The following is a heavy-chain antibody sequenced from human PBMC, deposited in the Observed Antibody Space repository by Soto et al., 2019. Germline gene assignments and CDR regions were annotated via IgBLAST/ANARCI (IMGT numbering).Heavy chain of an antibody. D-gene: IGHD6-6*01. CDR3: ASTRGSSYDY. J-gene: IGHJ4*02. V-gene: IGHV3-53*02. Sequence: EVQLVETGGGLIQPAGSLRLSCAASGFTVSGNYMSWVRQAPGKGLGWLSVIYNGGGTYYADSVKGRFTISRDNSKNTLYLQMNSLRAEDTAVYYCASTRGSSYDYWGQGTLVTVSS. CDR2: IYNGGGT. CDR1: GFTVSGNY.